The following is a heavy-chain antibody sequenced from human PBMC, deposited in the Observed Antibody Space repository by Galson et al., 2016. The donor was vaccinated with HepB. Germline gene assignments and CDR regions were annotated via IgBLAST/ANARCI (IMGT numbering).Heavy chain of an antibody. CDR1: GGSINHGAFF. V-gene: IGHV4-30-2*01. D-gene: IGHD4-11*01. J-gene: IGHJ2*01. CDR2: IYHGGST. CDR3: AAYNNFDWCFYL. Sequence: TLSLTCGVSGGSINHGAFFWSWIRQPPGKGLEWIGYIYHGGSTYYNPSLKGRVTISVDRSTNQFSLKVTSVTAADTAVYYCAAYNNFDWCFYLWGRGTLVTVSS.